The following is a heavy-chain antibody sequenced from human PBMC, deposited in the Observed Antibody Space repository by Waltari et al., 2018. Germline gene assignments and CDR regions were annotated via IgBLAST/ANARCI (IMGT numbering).Heavy chain of an antibody. CDR2: IYYSGST. CDR3: AREREYYDSSGILRYFDY. D-gene: IGHD3-22*01. V-gene: IGHV4-59*01. CDR1: GGSISSYY. Sequence: QVQLQESGPGLVKPSETLSLTCTVSGGSISSYYWSWIRQPPGKGLEWIGYIYYSGSTNYNPYLKSRVTISVDTSKNQFSLKLSSVTAADTAVYYCAREREYYDSSGILRYFDYWGQGTLVTVSS. J-gene: IGHJ4*02.